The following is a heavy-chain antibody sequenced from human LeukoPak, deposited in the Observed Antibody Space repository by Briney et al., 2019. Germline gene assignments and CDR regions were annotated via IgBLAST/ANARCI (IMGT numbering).Heavy chain of an antibody. Sequence: GGSLRLSCATSGFTFSRYWMSWVRQAPGKGLEWVANIKQDGSEKYYVDSVKGRFTISRDNAKNSLYLQMNSLRAEDTAVYYCARATRRDGYNYLDYWGQGTLVTVSS. D-gene: IGHD5-24*01. CDR2: IKQDGSEK. CDR1: GFTFSRYW. CDR3: ARATRRDGYNYLDY. J-gene: IGHJ4*02. V-gene: IGHV3-7*01.